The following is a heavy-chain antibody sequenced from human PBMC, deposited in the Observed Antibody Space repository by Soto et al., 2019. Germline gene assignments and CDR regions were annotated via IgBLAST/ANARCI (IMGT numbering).Heavy chain of an antibody. CDR1: GFTFSSYS. D-gene: IGHD6-13*01. CDR2: ISSSSSYI. V-gene: IGHV3-21*01. J-gene: IGHJ6*03. Sequence: EVQLVESGGGLVKPGGSLRLSCAASGFTFSSYSMNWVRQAPGKGLEWVSSISSSSSYIYYADSVKGRFTISRDNAKNSLYLQMNSLRAEDTAVYYCARDWPLKGSISFLKTGYYYMDVWGKGTTVTVSS. CDR3: ARDWPLKGSISFLKTGYYYMDV.